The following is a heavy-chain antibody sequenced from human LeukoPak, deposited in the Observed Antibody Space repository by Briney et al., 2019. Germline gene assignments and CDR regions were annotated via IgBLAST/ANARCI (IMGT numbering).Heavy chain of an antibody. V-gene: IGHV4-61*01. CDR3: ARSGSKVMTAINF. D-gene: IGHD2-21*02. CDR2: IYYSGST. Sequence: SETLSLTCPVSGGSVSSGSYYWSWIRQPPGKGLEWIGYIYYSGSTNYNPSLKSRVTISVDTSNNQFSLRLSSVTAADTAVYYCARSGSKVMTAINFWGQGTLVTVSS. J-gene: IGHJ4*02. CDR1: GGSVSSGSYY.